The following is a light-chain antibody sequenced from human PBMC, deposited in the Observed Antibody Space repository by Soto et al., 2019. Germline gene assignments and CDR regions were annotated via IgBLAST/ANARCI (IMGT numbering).Light chain of an antibody. CDR3: TQTLLLPLT. J-gene: IGKJ4*01. CDR1: QSLLHSNGKTY. V-gene: IGKV2D-29*01. CDR2: EVS. Sequence: EIVMTQTPLSLSVTPGQPASISCKSSQSLLHSNGKTYLYWYLQKPGQPPQLLIYEVSTRFSGVPDRFTGSGSGTDFTLKISRVEAEDAGVYYCTQTLLLPLTFVGGTKVDIK.